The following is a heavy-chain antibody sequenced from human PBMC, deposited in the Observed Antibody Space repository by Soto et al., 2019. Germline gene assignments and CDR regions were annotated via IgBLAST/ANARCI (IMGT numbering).Heavy chain of an antibody. J-gene: IGHJ4*02. CDR1: GFTFSSSA. V-gene: IGHV1-58*01. D-gene: IGHD6-19*01. CDR2: IVVGGGDT. CDR3: AADGNSCVFSFDY. Sequence: QMQLVQSGPEVKKPGTSVRVSCEASGFTFSSSAVQWVRQARGQRLEWIGWIVVGGGDTKYAQNFQERVTLTRDMSTSTAYMELSSLRFEDTAVYYCAADGNSCVFSFDYWGQGTLVTVSS.